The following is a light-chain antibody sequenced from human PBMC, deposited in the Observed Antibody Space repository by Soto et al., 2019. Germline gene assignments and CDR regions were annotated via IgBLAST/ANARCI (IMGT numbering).Light chain of an antibody. CDR2: GAS. V-gene: IGKV3-15*01. Sequence: EIVLTQSPATLSLSPGERATLSCRASQSVSSNLAWYQQKPGQAPRLLIYGASTRATGIPARFSGSGSGTEFTLTISSLQSEDFGVYYCQQYNNWPRTFGQGTKVDI. CDR3: QQYNNWPRT. J-gene: IGKJ1*01. CDR1: QSVSSN.